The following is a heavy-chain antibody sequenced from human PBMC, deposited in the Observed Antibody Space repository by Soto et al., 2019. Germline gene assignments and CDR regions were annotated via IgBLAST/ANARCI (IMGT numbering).Heavy chain of an antibody. D-gene: IGHD3-22*01. Sequence: ASVKVSCKASGYTFTSHDINWVRQATGQGLEWMGWMNPNSGNTGYAQRFQGRVTMTRNTSISTAYMELSSLRSEDTAVYYCARLSGYYASDYWGQGTLVTVSS. CDR1: GYTFTSHD. CDR3: ARLSGYYASDY. V-gene: IGHV1-8*01. J-gene: IGHJ4*02. CDR2: MNPNSGNT.